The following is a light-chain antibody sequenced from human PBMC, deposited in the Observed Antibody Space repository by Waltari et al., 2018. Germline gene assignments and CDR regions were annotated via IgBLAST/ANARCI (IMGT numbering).Light chain of an antibody. CDR3: QQYGNSLT. CDR1: QSISANH. V-gene: IGKV3-20*01. J-gene: IGKJ4*01. Sequence: EVVLTQSPGTLSLSPGERATLSCRASQSISANHLVWYQQKLGQAPRLLIYGASSRATGVPDRFSGSGSGTDFTLTIIRLEPEDFAVYYCQQYGNSLTFGGGTKVEIK. CDR2: GAS.